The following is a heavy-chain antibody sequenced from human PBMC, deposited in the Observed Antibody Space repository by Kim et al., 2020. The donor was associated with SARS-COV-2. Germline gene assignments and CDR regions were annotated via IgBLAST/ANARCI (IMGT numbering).Heavy chain of an antibody. J-gene: IGHJ4*02. V-gene: IGHV4-34*01. Sequence: SETLSLTCAVYGGSFSGYYWSWIRQPPGKGLEWIGEINHSGSTNYNPSLKSRVTISVDTSKNQFSLKLSSVTAADTAVYYCARGSHRDYYDSSGYYEFDYWGQGTLVTVSS. CDR1: GGSFSGYY. D-gene: IGHD3-22*01. CDR3: ARGSHRDYYDSSGYYEFDY. CDR2: INHSGST.